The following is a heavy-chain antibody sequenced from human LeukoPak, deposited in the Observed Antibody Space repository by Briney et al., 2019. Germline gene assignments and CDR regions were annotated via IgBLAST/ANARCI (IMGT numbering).Heavy chain of an antibody. CDR3: ARPSWHYFDY. V-gene: IGHV4-59*01. J-gene: IGHJ4*02. CDR1: GGSISSYY. Sequence: SETLSLTCTVSGGSISSYYWSWIRQPPGKGLEWIGYIYYSGSTNHNPSLKSRVTISVDTSKNQFSLKLSSVTAADTAVYYCARPSWHYFDYWGQGTLVTVSS. CDR2: IYYSGST.